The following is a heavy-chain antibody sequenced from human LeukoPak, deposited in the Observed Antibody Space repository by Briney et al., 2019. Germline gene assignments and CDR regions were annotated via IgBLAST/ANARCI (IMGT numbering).Heavy chain of an antibody. Sequence: SVKVSCKASGGTFSSHTISWVRQAPGQGLEWMGGIIPILGTANYAQKFQGRVTITADESTSTAYMELSSLRSEDTAVYYCALAVAGAFYYGMDVWGKGTTVTVSS. V-gene: IGHV1-69*13. J-gene: IGHJ6*04. CDR2: IIPILGTA. CDR1: GGTFSSHT. CDR3: ALAVAGAFYYGMDV. D-gene: IGHD6-19*01.